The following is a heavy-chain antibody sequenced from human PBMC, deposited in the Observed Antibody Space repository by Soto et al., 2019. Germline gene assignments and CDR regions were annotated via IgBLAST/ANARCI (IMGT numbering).Heavy chain of an antibody. D-gene: IGHD1-26*01. J-gene: IGHJ4*02. CDR1: GYTFTSYY. CDR2: INPSGGST. Sequence: GASVKVSCKASGYTFTSYYMHWVRQAPGQGLEWMGIINPSGGSTGYAQKFQGRVTMTRDTSTSTVYMELSSLRSEDTAVYYCAREVGATESWDYWGQGTLVTVSS. V-gene: IGHV1-46*01. CDR3: AREVGATESWDY.